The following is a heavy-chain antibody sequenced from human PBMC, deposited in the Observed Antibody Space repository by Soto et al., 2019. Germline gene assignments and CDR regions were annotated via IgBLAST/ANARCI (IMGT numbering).Heavy chain of an antibody. V-gene: IGHV4-31*03. CDR3: ASLGGRIDRKISNDAFDI. CDR1: GGSISSGGYY. Sequence: QVQLQESGPGLVKPSQTLSLTCTVSGGSISSGGYYWSWIRQHPGNGLEWIGYIYYSGSTYYNPSLKSRVTIAVDTSKIQCSLKLSSVTAADTAVYSCASLGGRIDRKISNDAFDIWGQGTMVTVS. D-gene: IGHD2-15*01. J-gene: IGHJ3*02. CDR2: IYYSGST.